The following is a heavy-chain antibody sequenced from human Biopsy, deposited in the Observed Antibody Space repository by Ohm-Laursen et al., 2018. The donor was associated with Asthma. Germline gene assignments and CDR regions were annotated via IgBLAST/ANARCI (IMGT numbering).Heavy chain of an antibody. D-gene: IGHD1-1*01. V-gene: IGHV3-30*03. Sequence: LRLSCSASGFTVSRDHMFWVRQAPGKGLEWVGVISKDASTQDYADSVKGRFTMARDNSKNTLDLQMNSLREEDTAVYYCVRDSTDDAFDIWGQGTVVSVSS. CDR2: ISKDASTQ. J-gene: IGHJ3*02. CDR1: GFTVSRDH. CDR3: VRDSTDDAFDI.